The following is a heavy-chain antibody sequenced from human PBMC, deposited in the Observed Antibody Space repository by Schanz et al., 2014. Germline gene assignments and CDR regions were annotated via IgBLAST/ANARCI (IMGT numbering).Heavy chain of an antibody. Sequence: QVHLVQSGAEVKKPGASVKVSCRASGYTFRSYGINWVRQAPGQGLEWMGWISGYDANTNYAQKFQGRVTMTSDTSTSTVYMELSSLRSEDTAVYYCARAGNYYGSGSTYYNAMDVWGQGTTVTVSS. D-gene: IGHD3-10*01. CDR3: ARAGNYYGSGSTYYNAMDV. CDR2: ISGYDANT. CDR1: GYTFRSYG. V-gene: IGHV1-18*01. J-gene: IGHJ6*02.